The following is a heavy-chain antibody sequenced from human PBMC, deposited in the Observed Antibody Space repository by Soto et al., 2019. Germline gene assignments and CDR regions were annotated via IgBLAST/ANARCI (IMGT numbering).Heavy chain of an antibody. V-gene: IGHV3-21*01. CDR3: ARWDDYIWGSNDY. Sequence: PGGSLRLSCAASGFTFSSYSMNWVRQAPGKGLEWVSSISSSSSYIYYADSVKGRFTISRDNAKNSLYLQMNSLRAEDTAVYYCARWDDYIWGSNDYWGQGTLVPVSS. J-gene: IGHJ4*02. CDR2: ISSSSSYI. CDR1: GFTFSSYS. D-gene: IGHD3-16*01.